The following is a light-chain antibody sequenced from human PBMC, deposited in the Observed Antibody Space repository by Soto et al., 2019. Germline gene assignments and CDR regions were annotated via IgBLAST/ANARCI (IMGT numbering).Light chain of an antibody. CDR1: QSVLHSDGKTY. V-gene: IGKV2D-29*01. CDR2: EVS. J-gene: IGKJ4*01. Sequence: DIVLTQTPLSLSVTPGQAASFSCKSSQSVLHSDGKTYLYWYLQRPGQPPQLLIYEVSNRFSGVPDRFSGSGSGTEFTLTISSLQSEDCAIYYCQQYHTWPITFGGGTKVDIK. CDR3: QQYHTWPIT.